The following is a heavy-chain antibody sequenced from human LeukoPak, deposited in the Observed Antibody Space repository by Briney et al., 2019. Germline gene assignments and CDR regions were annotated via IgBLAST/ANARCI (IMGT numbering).Heavy chain of an antibody. CDR2: IDADGSST. Sequence: PGGSLRLSCGASGFTFSNYWMHWVRQVPGKGLVWVARIDADGSSTSYADSVQVRFTISRDNAKNTLYLQMNSLRVEDTAVYYCATVFDFWGQGTLVTVSS. CDR1: GFTFSNYW. CDR3: ATVFDF. J-gene: IGHJ4*02. V-gene: IGHV3-74*01.